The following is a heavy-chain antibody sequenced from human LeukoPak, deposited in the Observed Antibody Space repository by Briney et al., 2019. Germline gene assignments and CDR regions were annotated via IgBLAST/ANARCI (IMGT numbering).Heavy chain of an antibody. CDR2: INAGNGNT. CDR3: ARGDGGTYVDY. Sequence: ASVKVSCKASGYTFTSYALHWVRQAPGRRLEWMGWINAGNGNTKYSQKFQGRLSINRDTSASTAYMELSSLTSEDTAVYYCARGDGGTYVDYWGQGTLVTVSS. V-gene: IGHV1-3*01. J-gene: IGHJ4*02. CDR1: GYTFTSYA. D-gene: IGHD1-26*01.